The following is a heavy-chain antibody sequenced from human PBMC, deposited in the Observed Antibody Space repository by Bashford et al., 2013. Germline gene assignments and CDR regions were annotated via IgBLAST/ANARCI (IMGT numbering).Heavy chain of an antibody. CDR3: TRERLEWTENEYYFYHGIDV. V-gene: IGHV3-21*01. J-gene: IGHJ6*02. CDR2: ISSSSTYI. D-gene: IGHD3-3*01. Sequence: VRQAPGKGLEWVSSISSSSTYIYYAASVRGRFTISRDNAKNSLYLQMNSLRAGDTAVYYCTRERLEWTENEYYFYHGIDVWGQGTTVTVSS.